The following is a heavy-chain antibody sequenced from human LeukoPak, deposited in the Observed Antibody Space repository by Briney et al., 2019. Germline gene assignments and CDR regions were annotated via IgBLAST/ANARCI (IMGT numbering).Heavy chain of an antibody. CDR3: ARDGLPEDAFDI. CDR2: ISAYNGNT. J-gene: IGHJ3*02. Sequence: ASVKVSCKAPGYTFTSYGMSWVRQAPGQGLERMGWISAYNGNTNYAQKLQGRVTMTTDTSTSTAYMELRSLRSDDTAVYYCARDGLPEDAFDIWGQGTMVTVSS. V-gene: IGHV1-18*01. CDR1: GYTFTSYG.